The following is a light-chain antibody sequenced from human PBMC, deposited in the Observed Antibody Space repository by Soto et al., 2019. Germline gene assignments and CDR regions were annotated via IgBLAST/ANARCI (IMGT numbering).Light chain of an antibody. CDR2: GAS. CDR3: HQSISWPT. V-gene: IGKV3-15*01. J-gene: IGKJ1*01. CDR1: QSVSRSY. Sequence: ITLAQSLGTLPLSPGDRATLSCRASQSVSRSYLGLYQQRPGQAPRLLIYGASTRATGIPARFSGSGSGTEFTLTISWLPGDGIPVYSCHQSISWPTLGQGTKVDIK.